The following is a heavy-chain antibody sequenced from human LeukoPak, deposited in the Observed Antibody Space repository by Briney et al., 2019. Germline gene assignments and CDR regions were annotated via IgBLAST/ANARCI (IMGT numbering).Heavy chain of an antibody. Sequence: GGSLRLSCAASAFTFRNHGMRCVRQAPGKGLEWVSGIIGTGDSTFYADPVKGRFTISRDNSRNTLYLHMNSLRVDDSAVYYCASLYNDYGDYWGQGALVTVSS. J-gene: IGHJ4*02. D-gene: IGHD5-24*01. CDR2: IIGTGDST. V-gene: IGHV3-23*01. CDR1: AFTFRNHG. CDR3: ASLYNDYGDY.